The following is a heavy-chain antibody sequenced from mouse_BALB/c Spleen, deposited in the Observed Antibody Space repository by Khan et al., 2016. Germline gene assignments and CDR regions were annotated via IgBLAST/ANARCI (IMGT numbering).Heavy chain of an antibody. V-gene: IGHV1-85*01. CDR3: ARLYGSTYWYVDV. CDR2: IFSGAGST. J-gene: IGHJ1*01. Sequence: QVQLQQSGAALVKPGASVKLSCKASGYTFSSYDINWVRQRPEQGLEWIGCIFSGAGSTKYNEKFKGTPTLTSDTSSRTASMQLSRLPYHAPAVSVCARLYGSTYWYVDVWGAGTTVTGSS. D-gene: IGHD1-1*01. CDR1: GYTFSSYD.